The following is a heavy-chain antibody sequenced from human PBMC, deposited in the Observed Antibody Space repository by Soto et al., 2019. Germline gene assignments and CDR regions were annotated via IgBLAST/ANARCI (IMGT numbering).Heavy chain of an antibody. CDR2: IYYSGST. J-gene: IGHJ6*02. V-gene: IGHV4-59*01. CDR3: ATSFGGNSPFYYYYGMDV. Sequence: PSETLSLTCTVSGGSISSYYGSWIRQPPGKGLEWIGYIYYSGSTNYNPSLKSRVTISVDTSKNQFSLKLSSVTAADTAVYYCATSFGGNSPFYYYYGMDVWGQGTTVTVSS. CDR1: GGSISSYY. D-gene: IGHD2-21*02.